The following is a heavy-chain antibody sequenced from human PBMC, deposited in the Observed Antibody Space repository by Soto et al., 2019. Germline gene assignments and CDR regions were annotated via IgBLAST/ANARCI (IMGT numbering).Heavy chain of an antibody. CDR3: ARIDGDSTFFDY. J-gene: IGHJ4*02. CDR2: MNPNSGNT. CDR1: GYTFTSYD. D-gene: IGHD4-17*01. Sequence: ASVKVSCKASGYTFTSYDINWVRQATGQGLEWMGWMNPNSGNTGYAQKFQGRVTMTRNTSISTAYMELSSLRSEDTAVYYCARIDGDSTFFDYWGRGTLVTVSS. V-gene: IGHV1-8*01.